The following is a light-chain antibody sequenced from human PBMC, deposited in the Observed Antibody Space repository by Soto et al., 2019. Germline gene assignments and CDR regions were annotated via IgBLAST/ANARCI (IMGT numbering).Light chain of an antibody. CDR2: KAS. CDR3: QQSYSYPWT. V-gene: IGKV1-5*03. J-gene: IGKJ1*01. Sequence: DIQMTKSPSTLSGSVGDRVTITCRSSQNINKWLAWYQQKPGKAPKLLIYKASSLEGGVPSRFSGSGSGTDFTLTITSLQPDDCATFYCQQSYSYPWTFGQGTKVDI. CDR1: QNINKW.